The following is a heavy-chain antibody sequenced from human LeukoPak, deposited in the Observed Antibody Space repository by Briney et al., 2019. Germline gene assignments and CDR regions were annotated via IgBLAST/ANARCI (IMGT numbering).Heavy chain of an antibody. Sequence: GSLRLSCSASGFTFSNAWMSWVRQAPGKGLEWGGRIKSKTDGGTTDYAAPVKGRFTISRDDSKNTLYLQMNSLKTEDTAVYYCTSRDRTVAGDYWGQGTLVTVSS. CDR2: IKSKTDGGTT. J-gene: IGHJ4*02. V-gene: IGHV3-15*01. CDR3: TSRDRTVAGDY. D-gene: IGHD6-19*01. CDR1: GFTFSNAW.